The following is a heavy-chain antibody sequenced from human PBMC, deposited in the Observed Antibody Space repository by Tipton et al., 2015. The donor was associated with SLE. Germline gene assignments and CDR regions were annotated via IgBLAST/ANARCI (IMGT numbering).Heavy chain of an antibody. CDR2: IHHSEST. Sequence: TLSLTCSVSGYSITSDYYWAWIRQPPGKGLEWIGSIHHSESTFYNPSLMSRVTMSVDTSKNQFSLKLTSVTAADMAIYYCARWRTGTTDWFDPWGQGTLVTVSS. CDR1: GYSITSDYY. J-gene: IGHJ5*02. V-gene: IGHV4-38-2*02. CDR3: ARWRTGTTDWFDP. D-gene: IGHD1-7*01.